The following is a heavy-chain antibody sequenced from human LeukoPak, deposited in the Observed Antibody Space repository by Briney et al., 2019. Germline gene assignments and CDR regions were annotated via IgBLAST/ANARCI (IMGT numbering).Heavy chain of an antibody. CDR3: ARDPRGEIVVVTAIPWYFQH. CDR2: INPSGGST. J-gene: IGHJ1*01. V-gene: IGHV1-46*01. D-gene: IGHD2-21*02. CDR1: GYTFTSYY. Sequence: ASVKVSCKASGYTFTSYYMHWVRQAPGQGLEWMGIINPSGGSTSYAQKFQGRVTMTRDTSTSTVYMELNSLRAEDTAVYYCARDPRGEIVVVTAIPWYFQHWGQGTLVTVSS.